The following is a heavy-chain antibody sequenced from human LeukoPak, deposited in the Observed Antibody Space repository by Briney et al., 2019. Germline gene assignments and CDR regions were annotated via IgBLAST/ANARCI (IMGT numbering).Heavy chain of an antibody. D-gene: IGHD6-25*01. CDR2: ISSSGSTI. Sequence: GGSLRLSCAASGFTFSDYYMNWVRQAPGKGLEWVSYISSSGSTIFSADSVKGRFTISRDNAKNSLYLQMNSLRAEDTAVYHCAREGGSGSARGYYDYWGQGTLVTVSS. J-gene: IGHJ4*02. V-gene: IGHV3-11*04. CDR3: AREGGSGSARGYYDY. CDR1: GFTFSDYY.